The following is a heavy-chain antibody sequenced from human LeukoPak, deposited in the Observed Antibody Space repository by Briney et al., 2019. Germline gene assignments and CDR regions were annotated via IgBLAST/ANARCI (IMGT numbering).Heavy chain of an antibody. V-gene: IGHV3-20*04. CDR2: INWNGGST. D-gene: IGHD5-12*01. CDR3: ARDRNSGYDLAIIFGY. Sequence: GGSLRLPCAASGFTFDDYGMSWVRQAPGKGLEWVSGINWNGGSTGYADSVKGRFTISRDNAKNSLYLQMNSLRAEDTALYYCARDRNSGYDLAIIFGYWGQGTLVTVSS. J-gene: IGHJ4*02. CDR1: GFTFDDYG.